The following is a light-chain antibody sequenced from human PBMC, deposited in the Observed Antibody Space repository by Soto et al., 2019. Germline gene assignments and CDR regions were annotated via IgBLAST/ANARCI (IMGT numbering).Light chain of an antibody. CDR2: EVA. CDR3: SSYTSTSPLYV. CDR1: NSDIGFYNY. J-gene: IGLJ1*01. Sequence: QSALTQPASVSGSPGQSITIYCTGTNSDIGFYNYVSWYQQHPGEAPKLIIYEVAKRPSGVSSRFSGSKSGNTASLTISGLQAEDEADYHCSSYTSTSPLYVFGTGTKLTVL. V-gene: IGLV2-14*01.